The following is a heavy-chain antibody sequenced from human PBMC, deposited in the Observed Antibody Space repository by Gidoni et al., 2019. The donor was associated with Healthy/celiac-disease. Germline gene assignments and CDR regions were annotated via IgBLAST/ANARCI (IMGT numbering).Heavy chain of an antibody. Sequence: QLQLQESGPGLVKPSETLSLTCTVSGGSISSSSYYWGWIRQPPGKGLEWIGSIYYSGRTYYNPSLKRRVTISVDTSKNQFSLKLSSVTAADTAVYYCARLLWSVGRRHFDYWGQGTLVTVSS. CDR1: GGSISSSSYY. D-gene: IGHD3-10*02. J-gene: IGHJ4*02. CDR3: ARLLWSVGRRHFDY. CDR2: IYYSGRT. V-gene: IGHV4-39*01.